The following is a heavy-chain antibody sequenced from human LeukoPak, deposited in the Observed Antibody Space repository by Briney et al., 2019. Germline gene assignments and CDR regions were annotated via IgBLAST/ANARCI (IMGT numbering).Heavy chain of an antibody. V-gene: IGHV3-11*04. D-gene: IGHD1-1*01. J-gene: IGHJ4*02. CDR3: ARDFQGNAY. CDR1: GFTFSNAW. Sequence: GGSLRLSCAASGFTFSNAWMNWVRQAPGKGLEWVSYISSSGSTIYYADSVKGRFTISRDNAKNSLYLQMNSLRAEDTAVYYCARDFQGNAYWGQGTLVTVSS. CDR2: ISSSGSTI.